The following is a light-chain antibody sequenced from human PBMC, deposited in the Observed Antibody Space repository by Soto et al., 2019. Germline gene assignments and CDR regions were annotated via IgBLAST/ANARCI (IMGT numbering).Light chain of an antibody. CDR2: DVS. Sequence: DIQMTHSPSTLSASVGDRVIITCRASQSIGRRLAWYQQKPGKAPRLLMYDVSTLETGVPSRFRGSGSGTEFTLTISSLQPDDFATYYCQQYNSYSWTFGHGTKVDIK. CDR3: QQYNSYSWT. CDR1: QSIGRR. J-gene: IGKJ1*01. V-gene: IGKV1-5*01.